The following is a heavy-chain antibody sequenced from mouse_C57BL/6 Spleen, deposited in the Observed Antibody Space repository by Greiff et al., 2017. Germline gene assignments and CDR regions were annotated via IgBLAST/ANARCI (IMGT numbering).Heavy chain of an antibody. J-gene: IGHJ2*02. CDR1: GYTFTSYW. CDR3: ARGSCDVDY. D-gene: IGHD1-1*01. V-gene: IGHV1-52*01. CDR2: IDPSDSET. Sequence: QVQLQQPGAELVRPGSSVKMSCKASGYTFTSYWMHWVKQRPIQGLEWIGNIDPSDSETHYNQKFKDKDTLTVDKSSSTAYMQLSSLTSEDSAVYCCARGSCDVDYWGQGTSLTVSS.